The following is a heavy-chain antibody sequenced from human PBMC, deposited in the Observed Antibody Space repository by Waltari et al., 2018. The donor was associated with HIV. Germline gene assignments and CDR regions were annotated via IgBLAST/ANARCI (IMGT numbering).Heavy chain of an antibody. CDR2: IYYSGST. CDR1: GGSISSSSYY. V-gene: IGHV4-39*07. CDR3: ARSMITFGGVIVLLDY. D-gene: IGHD3-16*02. J-gene: IGHJ4*02. Sequence: QLQLQESGPGLVKPSETLSLTCTVSGGSISSSSYYWGWIRQPPGKGLELIGSIYYSGSTYYNPSLKSRVTISVDTSKNQFSLKLSSVTAADTAVYYCARSMITFGGVIVLLDYWGQGTLVTVSS.